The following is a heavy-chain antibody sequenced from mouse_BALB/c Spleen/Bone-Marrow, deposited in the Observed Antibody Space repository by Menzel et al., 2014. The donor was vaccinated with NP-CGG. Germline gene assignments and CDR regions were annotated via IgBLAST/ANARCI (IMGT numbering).Heavy chain of an antibody. V-gene: IGHV1-67*01. Sequence: QVQLKQSGPELVRPGVSMKISCKGSGYTFTDYAMHWVKQSHAKSLEWIGVISTYSGNTNYNQKFKGKATMTVDKSSSTAYLELARLTSEDSAIYYCASPIYYGSYERFAYWGQGTLVTVSA. CDR2: ISTYSGNT. J-gene: IGHJ3*01. CDR3: ASPIYYGSYERFAY. CDR1: GYTFTDYA. D-gene: IGHD2-1*01.